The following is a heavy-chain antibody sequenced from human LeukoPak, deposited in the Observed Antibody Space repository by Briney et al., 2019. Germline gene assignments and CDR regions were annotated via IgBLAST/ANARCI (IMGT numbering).Heavy chain of an antibody. V-gene: IGHV3-7*03. CDR3: ARDRAITMVRGVISY. D-gene: IGHD3-10*01. J-gene: IGHJ4*02. Sequence: GGSLRLSCAASGFTFSSYWMSWVRQAPGKGLEWVANIKQDGSEKYYVDSVKGRFNISRDNAKNSLYLQMNSMRAEDTAVYYCARDRAITMVRGVISYWGQGTLVTVSS. CDR1: GFTFSSYW. CDR2: IKQDGSEK.